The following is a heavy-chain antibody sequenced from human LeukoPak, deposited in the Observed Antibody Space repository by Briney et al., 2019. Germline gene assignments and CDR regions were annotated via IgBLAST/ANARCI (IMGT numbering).Heavy chain of an antibody. J-gene: IGHJ4*02. CDR3: AKDGSLWFGEAPTDY. Sequence: GGSLRLSCAASGFTFSSYGMRWVRQAPGKGLEWVAFIRYDGSNKYYADSVKGRFTISRDNSKNTLYLQMNSLRAEDTAVYYCAKDGSLWFGEAPTDYWGEGTLVTVSS. CDR2: IRYDGSNK. D-gene: IGHD3-10*01. V-gene: IGHV3-30*02. CDR1: GFTFSSYG.